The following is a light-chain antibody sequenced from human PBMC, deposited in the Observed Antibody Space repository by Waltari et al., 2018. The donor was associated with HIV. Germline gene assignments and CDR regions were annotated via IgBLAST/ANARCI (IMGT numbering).Light chain of an antibody. Sequence: DIQMTQSPSSLSASVGDRVTISCRASQFISSYLNWYQQKPGKAPKLLICAASSLQSGVPSRFSGTGSGTDFTLTINSLQPEDFATYYCQQSYSTPPGTFGQGP. CDR3: QQSYSTPPGT. V-gene: IGKV1-39*01. CDR2: AAS. CDR1: QFISSY. J-gene: IGKJ1*01.